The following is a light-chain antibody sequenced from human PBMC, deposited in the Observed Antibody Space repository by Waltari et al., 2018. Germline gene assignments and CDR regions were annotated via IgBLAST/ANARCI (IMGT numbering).Light chain of an antibody. Sequence: QSALAQPASVSGIPGQSISISCTGTSSDIGGYNYVSWDQQHSGKAPKVLLYDVTYRHSGISYRFAGSKSGNTASLTLYGLQAEDEAYYYCSSYTSNISWVFGGGTKLTVL. CDR3: SSYTSNISWV. J-gene: IGLJ3*02. CDR1: SSDIGGYNY. V-gene: IGLV2-14*03. CDR2: DVT.